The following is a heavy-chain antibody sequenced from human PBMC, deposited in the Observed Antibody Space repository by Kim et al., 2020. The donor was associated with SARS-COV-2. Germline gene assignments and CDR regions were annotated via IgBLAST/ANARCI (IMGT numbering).Heavy chain of an antibody. CDR3: ARQRGYDFDM. V-gene: IGHV3-23*01. D-gene: IGHD1-1*01. J-gene: IGHJ3*02. Sequence: GGSLRLSCAASGFTFSSYAMSWVLQAPGKGLEWVSSVTGTGSKTYYADSVRGRFTISRDNSKNALYVQMNSLRAEDTALYYCARQRGYDFDMWGQGTMVT. CDR2: VTGTGSKT. CDR1: GFTFSSYA.